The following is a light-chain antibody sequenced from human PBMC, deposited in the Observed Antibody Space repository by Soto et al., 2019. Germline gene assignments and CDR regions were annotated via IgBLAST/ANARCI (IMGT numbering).Light chain of an antibody. V-gene: IGKV1-33*01. CDR1: QDISSY. CDR2: DAS. J-gene: IGKJ5*01. Sequence: GDRVTISCQASQDISSYLNWYQQKPGKAPKLLIYDASNLETGVPSRFSGSGSGTDFTFTISSLQPEDIATYYCQHYDNFPRAITFGQGTRLELK. CDR3: QHYDNFPRAIT.